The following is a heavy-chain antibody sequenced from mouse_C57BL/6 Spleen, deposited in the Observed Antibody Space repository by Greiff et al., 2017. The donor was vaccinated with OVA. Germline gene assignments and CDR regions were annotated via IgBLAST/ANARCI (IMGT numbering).Heavy chain of an antibody. Sequence: EVKLMESGGGLVQPGGSMKLSCAASGFTFSDAWMDWVRQSPEKGLEWVAEIRNKANNHATYYAESVKGRFTISRDDSKSSVYLQMNSLRAEDTGIYYCTRTYGNYVNWYFDVWGTGTTVTVSS. CDR2: IRNKANNHAT. V-gene: IGHV6-6*01. CDR3: TRTYGNYVNWYFDV. J-gene: IGHJ1*03. D-gene: IGHD2-1*01. CDR1: GFTFSDAW.